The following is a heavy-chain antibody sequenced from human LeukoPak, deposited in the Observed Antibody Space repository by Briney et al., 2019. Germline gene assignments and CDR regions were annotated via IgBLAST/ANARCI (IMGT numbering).Heavy chain of an antibody. CDR2: IYYSGST. CDR1: GGSISSSSYY. V-gene: IGHV4-39*01. D-gene: IGHD1-26*01. CDR3: ARRQRGGSSSGHHDY. J-gene: IGHJ4*02. Sequence: SETLSLTCTVSGGSISSSSYYWGWIRQPPGKGLEWIGSIYYSGSTSYNPSLKSRVTIYVDTSKNQFSLKLSSVTAADTAVYYCARRQRGGSSSGHHDYWGQGTLVTVSS.